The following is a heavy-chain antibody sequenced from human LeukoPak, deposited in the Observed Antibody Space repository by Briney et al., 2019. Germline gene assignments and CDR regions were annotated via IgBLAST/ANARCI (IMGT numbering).Heavy chain of an antibody. V-gene: IGHV3-21*01. CDR3: ARDQYYSDSSGYPYDI. J-gene: IGHJ3*02. CDR2: ISGSSSHV. Sequence: PGGSLRLSCAASGFTFSDYWMNWVRLAPGKGLEWVSSISGSSSHVWYADSVKGRFTSSRDDAKNSLYLQMSSLRVEDTAVYYCARDQYYSDSSGYPYDIWGQGTMVTVSS. CDR1: GFTFSDYW. D-gene: IGHD3-22*01.